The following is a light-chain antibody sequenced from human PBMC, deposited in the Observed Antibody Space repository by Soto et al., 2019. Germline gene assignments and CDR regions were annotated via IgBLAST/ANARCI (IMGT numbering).Light chain of an antibody. CDR2: AAS. V-gene: IGKV1-39*01. Sequence: DIQMTQSPSSLSASAGDRVTITCRASQSISTYLNWYQQKPGKAPNLLIYAASSLQSGVPSRFSGSGSGTDFTLTISTLQPEHFATYYCQQSYSTPRTFGQGTKVDIK. CDR3: QQSYSTPRT. CDR1: QSISTY. J-gene: IGKJ1*01.